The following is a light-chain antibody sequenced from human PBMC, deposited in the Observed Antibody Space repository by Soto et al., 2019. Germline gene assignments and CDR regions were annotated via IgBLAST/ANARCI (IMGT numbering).Light chain of an antibody. CDR3: QQSYSTTWT. J-gene: IGKJ1*01. CDR1: QDISNY. Sequence: IKMTQSPSSLSASVGDRVTITCQASQDISNYLNWYQQKPGKAPKLLIYDASNLETGVPSRFSGSGSETDFTLTISSLQPEDFATYSCQQSYSTTWTFGQGTKVDIK. CDR2: DAS. V-gene: IGKV1-39*01.